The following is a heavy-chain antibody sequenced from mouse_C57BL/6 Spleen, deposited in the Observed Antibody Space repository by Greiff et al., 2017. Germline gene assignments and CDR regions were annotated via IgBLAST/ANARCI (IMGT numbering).Heavy chain of an antibody. Sequence: QVQLQQSGAELVKPGASVKLSCKASGYTFTSYWMHWVKQRPGRGLEWIGRFDPNSGGTKYNEKLKSKATLTVDKPSSTAYRQLSSLTSEDSVVYYCARGGYGSSHWYFDVWGTGTTVTVSS. CDR2: FDPNSGGT. CDR1: GYTFTSYW. D-gene: IGHD1-1*01. J-gene: IGHJ1*03. V-gene: IGHV1-72*01. CDR3: ARGGYGSSHWYFDV.